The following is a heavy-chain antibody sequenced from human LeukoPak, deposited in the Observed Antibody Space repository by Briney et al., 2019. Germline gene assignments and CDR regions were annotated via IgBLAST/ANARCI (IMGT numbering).Heavy chain of an antibody. J-gene: IGHJ4*02. V-gene: IGHV4-59*01. CDR2: MYYSGST. D-gene: IGHD3-10*01. CDR1: GGSISSYY. CDR3: ARVLGSYYFDY. Sequence: PSETLSLTYTVSGGSISSYYWSWIRQPPGKGLEWIAYMYYSGSTNYNPSLKSRVTISVDTSKNQFSLKLSSVTAADTAVYYCARVLGSYYFDYWGQGTLVTVSS.